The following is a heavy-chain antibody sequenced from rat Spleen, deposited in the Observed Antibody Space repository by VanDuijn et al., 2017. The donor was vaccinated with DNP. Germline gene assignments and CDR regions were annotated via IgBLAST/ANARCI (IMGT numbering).Heavy chain of an antibody. J-gene: IGHJ2*01. D-gene: IGHD1-1*01. CDR2: LWGDGST. V-gene: IGHV2-77*01. Sequence: QVQLKESGPGLVQPSQTLSVTCTVSGFSLTSYGVHWVRQAPGKGLEWMGILWGDGSTNYNSALKSRLGISRDTSKSQVFLTMNSLQTDDTAVYYCAEETTGVCWGQGVMVTVSS. CDR3: AEETTGVC. CDR1: GFSLTSYG.